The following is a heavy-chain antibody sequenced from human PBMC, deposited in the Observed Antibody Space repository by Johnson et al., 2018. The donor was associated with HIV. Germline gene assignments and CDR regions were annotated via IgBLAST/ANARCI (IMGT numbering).Heavy chain of an antibody. CDR2: ISYDGSNK. V-gene: IGHV3-30-3*01. Sequence: QVQLVESGGGVVQPGRSLRLSCAASGFTFSSYAMHWVRQAPGKGLEWVAVISYDGSNKYYADSVKGRFTISRDNSKNTLYLQRNSLRAEDTAVYYCAREGRRDAFDIWGQGTMVTVSS. CDR3: AREGRRDAFDI. CDR1: GFTFSSYA. J-gene: IGHJ3*02.